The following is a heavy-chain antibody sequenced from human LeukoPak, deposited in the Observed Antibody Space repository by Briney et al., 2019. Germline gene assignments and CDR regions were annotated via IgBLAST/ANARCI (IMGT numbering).Heavy chain of an antibody. D-gene: IGHD3-22*01. Sequence: ASVTVSCKASGYTFTSYAISWVRQAPGQGLEWMGRIIPILGIANYAQKFQGRVTITADKSTSTAYMELSSLRSEDTAVYYCARFPRWDSSGYRDPFDIWGQGTMVTVSS. CDR2: IIPILGIA. CDR3: ARFPRWDSSGYRDPFDI. J-gene: IGHJ3*02. V-gene: IGHV1-69*04. CDR1: GYTFTSYA.